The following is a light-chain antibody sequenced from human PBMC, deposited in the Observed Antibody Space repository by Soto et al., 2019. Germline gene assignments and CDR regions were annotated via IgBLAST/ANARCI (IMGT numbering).Light chain of an antibody. V-gene: IGLV2-14*01. CDR3: CSYASSDTWV. CDR1: SSDVGGYNF. J-gene: IGLJ3*02. Sequence: QSVLTQPASVSGSPGQSITISCTGTSSDVGGYNFVSWYQQYPGKAPKLMIYEVSNRPSGVSNRFSGSKSGNTASLTISGLQAEDEADYYCCSYASSDTWVFGGGTKLTVL. CDR2: EVS.